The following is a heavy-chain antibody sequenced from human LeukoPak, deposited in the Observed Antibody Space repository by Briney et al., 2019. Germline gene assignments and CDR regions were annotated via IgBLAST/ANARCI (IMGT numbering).Heavy chain of an antibody. J-gene: IGHJ4*02. CDR2: INPNSGGT. Sequence: GASVKVSCKASGYTFTDYYMHWVRQTPGQGLEWMGWINPNSGGTNYAQKFQGRVTMTRDTSISTAYMELSSLRSDDTAVYYCARNREARWYSSGYYRGIDYWGQGTLVTVSS. D-gene: IGHD6-19*01. CDR1: GYTFTDYY. V-gene: IGHV1-2*02. CDR3: ARNREARWYSSGYYRGIDY.